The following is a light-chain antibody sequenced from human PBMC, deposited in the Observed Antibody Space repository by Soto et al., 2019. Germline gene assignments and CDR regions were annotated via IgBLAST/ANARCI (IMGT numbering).Light chain of an antibody. CDR2: GAS. Sequence: EIVLTQSPGTLSLSPGERAILSCRAIQAVCGTYLAWYQHKPGQAPRLLIYGASNRAAGIPDRFGGSGSGTDFTLTISRLEPEDFAVYYCQQYGSSPQITFGQGTRLEIK. J-gene: IGKJ5*01. CDR1: QAVCGTY. V-gene: IGKV3-20*01. CDR3: QQYGSSPQIT.